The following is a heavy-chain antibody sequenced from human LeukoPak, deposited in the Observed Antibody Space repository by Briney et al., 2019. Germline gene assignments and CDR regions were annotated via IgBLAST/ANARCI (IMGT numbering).Heavy chain of an antibody. D-gene: IGHD3-22*01. CDR2: IYPGDSDT. CDR1: GYSFTSYW. J-gene: IGHJ6*02. Sequence: GESLKISCKGSGYSFTSYWIGWVRQMPGKGLEWMGIIYPGDSDTRYSPSFQGQVTISADKSISTAYLQWSSLKASDTAMYYCARLPHYYDSSGYYYYYYGMDVWGQGTTVTVSS. V-gene: IGHV5-51*01. CDR3: ARLPHYYDSSGYYYYYYGMDV.